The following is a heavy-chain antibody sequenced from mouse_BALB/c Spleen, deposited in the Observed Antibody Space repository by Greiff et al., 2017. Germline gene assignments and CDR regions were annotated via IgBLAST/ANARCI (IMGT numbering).Heavy chain of an antibody. CDR2: INPSTGYT. J-gene: IGHJ3*01. D-gene: IGHD2-4*01. V-gene: IGHV1-7*01. CDR1: GYTFTSYW. Sequence: QVQLQQSGAELAKPGASVKMSCKASGYTFTSYWMHWVKQGPGQGLEWIGYINPSTGYTEYNQKFKDKATLTVDKSSSTAYMQLSSPTSEDSAVYYCTMITRGFAYWGQGTLVTVSA. CDR3: TMITRGFAY.